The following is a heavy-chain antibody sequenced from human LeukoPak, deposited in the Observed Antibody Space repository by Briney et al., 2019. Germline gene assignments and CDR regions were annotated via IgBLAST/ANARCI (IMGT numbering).Heavy chain of an antibody. J-gene: IGHJ5*02. CDR3: ARDEARWGHSYLRYFEGTWFDP. V-gene: IGHV1-2*02. D-gene: IGHD3-9*01. Sequence: ASVKVSCKPSGYTFTDYNLHWVRQAPGQGLEWMGWMNPNNGGANYAQKFQGRVSMTRDTSISTAYLDLSRLRSDDTAVYYCARDEARWGHSYLRYFEGTWFDPWGQGTLVTVSS. CDR1: GYTFTDYN. CDR2: MNPNNGGA.